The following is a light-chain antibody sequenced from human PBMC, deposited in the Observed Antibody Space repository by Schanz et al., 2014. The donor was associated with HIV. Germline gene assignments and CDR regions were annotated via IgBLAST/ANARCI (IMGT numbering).Light chain of an antibody. CDR3: CSFAGSNSLL. J-gene: IGLJ2*01. CDR1: NSDVGSYNL. CDR2: EVS. V-gene: IGLV2-23*02. Sequence: QSALTQPASVSGSPGQSITISCTGANSDVGSYNLVSWYQQHPGKAPKLMIFEVSKRPSGISDRFSGSKSGNTASLTISGLQSDDEADYFCCSFAGSNSLLFGRGTKITVL.